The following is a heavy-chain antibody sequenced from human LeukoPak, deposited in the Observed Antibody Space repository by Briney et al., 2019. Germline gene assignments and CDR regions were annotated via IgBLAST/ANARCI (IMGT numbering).Heavy chain of an antibody. CDR1: GFTFSSYA. Sequence: GGSLRLSCAASGFTFSSYAMSWVRQAPGKGLVCVSSISGSGGSTYYADSVKGRFTISRDNPKNTLYLQMSSLRAEDTALYYCAKEVGLSAAGTRGDFDYWGQGTLVTVSS. J-gene: IGHJ4*02. V-gene: IGHV3-23*01. CDR3: AKEVGLSAAGTRGDFDY. D-gene: IGHD6-13*01. CDR2: ISGSGGST.